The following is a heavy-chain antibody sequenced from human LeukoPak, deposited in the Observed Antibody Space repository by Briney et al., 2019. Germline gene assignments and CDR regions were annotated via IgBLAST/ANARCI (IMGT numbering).Heavy chain of an antibody. Sequence: SETLSLTCAVYGGSFSGYYWSWIRQPPGKGLEWIGEINHSGSTNYNPSLKSRVTISVDTSKNQFSLKLSSVTAADTAVYYCARGSRACTNGVCYNWFDPWGQGTLVTVSS. V-gene: IGHV4-34*01. CDR3: ARGSRACTNGVCYNWFDP. CDR2: INHSGST. J-gene: IGHJ5*02. CDR1: GGSFSGYY. D-gene: IGHD2-8*01.